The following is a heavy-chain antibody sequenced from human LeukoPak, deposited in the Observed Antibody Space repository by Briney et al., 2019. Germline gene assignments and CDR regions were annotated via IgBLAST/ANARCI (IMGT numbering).Heavy chain of an antibody. CDR2: ISNDGSQK. CDR3: AKDGLYCSSTSCPYDDAFDI. J-gene: IGHJ3*02. Sequence: GGSLRLSCAASGFSFSGYFMTWVRQAPGKGLEWVAVISNDGSQKYYADSVKGRFTISRDNSKNTLYLQMNSLRAEDTAVYYCAKDGLYCSSTSCPYDDAFDIWGQGTMVTVSS. CDR1: GFSFSGYF. V-gene: IGHV3-30*18. D-gene: IGHD2-2*01.